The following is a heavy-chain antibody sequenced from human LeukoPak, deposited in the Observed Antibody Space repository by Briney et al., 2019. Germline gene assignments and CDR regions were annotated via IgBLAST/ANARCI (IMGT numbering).Heavy chain of an antibody. V-gene: IGHV3-48*02. CDR3: ARDIQQWLVRDAFDI. CDR1: GFTFSSYS. J-gene: IGHJ3*02. D-gene: IGHD6-19*01. Sequence: GGSLRLSCAASGFTFSSYSMTWVRQAPGKGLEWVSYISSSSSTIYYADSVKGRFTISRDNAKNSLYLQMNSLRDEDTAVYYCARDIQQWLVRDAFDIWGQGTMVTVSS. CDR2: ISSSSSTI.